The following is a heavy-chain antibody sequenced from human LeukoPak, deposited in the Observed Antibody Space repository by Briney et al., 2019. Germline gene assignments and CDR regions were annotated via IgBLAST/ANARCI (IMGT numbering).Heavy chain of an antibody. D-gene: IGHD6-19*01. CDR3: ARRGYSGGWYLQH. CDR2: ISSSSSYI. CDR1: GFTFSSYS. J-gene: IGHJ1*01. Sequence: GGSLRLSCAASGFTFSSYSMNWVRQAPGKGLEWVSSISSSSSYIYYADSVKGRFTISRDNAKNSLYLQMNSLRAEDTAVYYCARRGYSGGWYLQHWGQGTLVTVSS. V-gene: IGHV3-21*01.